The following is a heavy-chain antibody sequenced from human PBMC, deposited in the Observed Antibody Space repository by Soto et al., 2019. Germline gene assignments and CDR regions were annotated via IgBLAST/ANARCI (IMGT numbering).Heavy chain of an antibody. CDR3: ARRLGGGGDYFYGMDV. J-gene: IGHJ6*02. D-gene: IGHD3-10*01. CDR2: INPNSDGT. CDR1: GYTFSHYY. V-gene: IGHV1-2*02. Sequence: QVQLVQSGAEVKKPGASVKVSCKTSGYTFSHYYIHWMRQVPGQGPEWMGWINPNSDGTKYAKNFQGGITMTRDASTSPAFLELKRLRSNDTAVYFCARRLGGGGDYFYGMDVWGQGTAVTVSS.